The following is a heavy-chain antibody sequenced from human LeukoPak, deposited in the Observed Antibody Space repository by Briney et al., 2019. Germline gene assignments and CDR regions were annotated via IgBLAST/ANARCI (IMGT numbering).Heavy chain of an antibody. CDR3: ARLDNDSSGWYFDY. V-gene: IGHV4-39*01. D-gene: IGHD6-19*01. CDR2: IYYSGST. Sequence: ETLSLTCTVSGGSISSSSYYWGWIRQPPGKGLEWIGSIYYSGSTYYNPSLKSRVSISVDTSKNQFSLKLSSVTAADTAVYYCARLDNDSSGWYFDYWGQGTLVTVSS. J-gene: IGHJ4*02. CDR1: GGSISSSSYY.